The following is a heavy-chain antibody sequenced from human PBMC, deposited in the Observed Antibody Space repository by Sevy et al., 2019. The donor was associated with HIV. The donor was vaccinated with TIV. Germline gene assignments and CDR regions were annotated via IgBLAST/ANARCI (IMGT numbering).Heavy chain of an antibody. CDR1: GFIFNNYV. CDR2: ISASGGST. Sequence: GGSLRLSCVGSGFIFNNYVMAWVRQAPGKGLEWVSGISASGGSTYYAESVKGRFTISRDNFKNTLYLQMSSLRVEDTAVYYCAKGGPILLGVQFDYWGQGTLVTVSS. D-gene: IGHD2-15*01. J-gene: IGHJ4*02. CDR3: AKGGPILLGVQFDY. V-gene: IGHV3-23*01.